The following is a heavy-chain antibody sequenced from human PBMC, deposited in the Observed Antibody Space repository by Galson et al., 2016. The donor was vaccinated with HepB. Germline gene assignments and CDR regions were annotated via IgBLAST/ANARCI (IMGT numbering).Heavy chain of an antibody. Sequence: SETLSLTCTVSGDSISSGGYYWSWIRQHPGKGLEWIGEIDHDGSTNYSPSLKSRLTISIDSSKNQFSLKLTSVTAADTAVYYCARGHSPLLLNYWGQGALVTVSS. D-gene: IGHD2-15*01. CDR1: GDSISSGGYY. CDR3: ARGHSPLLLNY. CDR2: IDHDGST. J-gene: IGHJ4*02. V-gene: IGHV4-39*07.